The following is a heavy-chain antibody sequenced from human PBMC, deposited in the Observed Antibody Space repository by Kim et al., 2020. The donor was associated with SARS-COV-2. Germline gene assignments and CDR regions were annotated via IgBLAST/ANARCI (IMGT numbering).Heavy chain of an antibody. CDR3: ARGHRYNWNYYYYYGMDV. Sequence: SRVTISVDTSKNQVSLKLSSVTAADTAVYYCARGHRYNWNYYYYYGMDVWGQGTTVTVSS. V-gene: IGHV4-34*01. J-gene: IGHJ6*02. D-gene: IGHD1-20*01.